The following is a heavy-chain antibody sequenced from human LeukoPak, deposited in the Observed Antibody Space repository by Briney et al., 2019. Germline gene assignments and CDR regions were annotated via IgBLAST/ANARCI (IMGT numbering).Heavy chain of an antibody. V-gene: IGHV3-21*01. CDR2: ITTTFYT. Sequence: GGSLRLSCAASGFTFSSYSFNWVRQVPGKGLEWVSSITTTFYTYYTDSVKGRFTISRDNAKNSLYLQMISLRAEDTAVYYCAKDLIIAAAGTAFDIWGQGTMVTVSS. CDR1: GFTFSSYS. J-gene: IGHJ3*02. CDR3: AKDLIIAAAGTAFDI. D-gene: IGHD6-13*01.